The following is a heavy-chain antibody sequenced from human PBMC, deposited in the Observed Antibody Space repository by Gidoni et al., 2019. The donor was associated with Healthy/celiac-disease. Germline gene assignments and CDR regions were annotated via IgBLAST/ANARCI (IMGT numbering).Heavy chain of an antibody. V-gene: IGHV3-48*03. D-gene: IGHD2-2*01. Sequence: EVQLVESGGGLVQPGGSLRLSCAASGFTFSSYEMNWVRQAPGKGLEWVSYISSSGSTIYYADSVKGRFTISRDNAKNSLYLQMNSLRAEDTAVYYCARGLPHTDAFDIWGQGTMVTVSS. J-gene: IGHJ3*02. CDR3: ARGLPHTDAFDI. CDR1: GFTFSSYE. CDR2: ISSSGSTI.